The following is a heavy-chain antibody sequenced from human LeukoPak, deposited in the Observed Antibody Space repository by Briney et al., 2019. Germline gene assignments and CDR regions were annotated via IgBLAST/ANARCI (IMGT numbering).Heavy chain of an antibody. CDR3: AKDGLETRLLWFGELLPYFDY. Sequence: GGSLRLSCAASGFTFSSYAMSWVRQAPGKGLEWVSAISGSGGSTYYADSVKGRFTISRDNSKNTLYLQMNSLRAEDTAVYYCAKDGLETRLLWFGELLPYFDYWGQGTLVTVSS. V-gene: IGHV3-23*01. CDR2: ISGSGGST. CDR1: GFTFSSYA. J-gene: IGHJ4*02. D-gene: IGHD3-10*01.